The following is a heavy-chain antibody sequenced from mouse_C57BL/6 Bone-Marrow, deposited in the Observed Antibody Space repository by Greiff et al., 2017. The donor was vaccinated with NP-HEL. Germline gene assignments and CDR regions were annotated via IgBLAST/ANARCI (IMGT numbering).Heavy chain of an antibody. V-gene: IGHV14-4*01. CDR2: IDPENGDT. CDR3: TIPIITTVLDYSYFDV. CDR1: GFNIKDDY. Sequence: VQLQQSGAELVRPGASVKLSCTASGFNIKDDYMHWVKQRPEQGLEWIGWIDPENGDTEYASKFQGKATITADTSSNTAYLQLSSLTSEDTAVYYCTIPIITTVLDYSYFDVWGKGTTVTVSS. D-gene: IGHD1-1*01. J-gene: IGHJ1*03.